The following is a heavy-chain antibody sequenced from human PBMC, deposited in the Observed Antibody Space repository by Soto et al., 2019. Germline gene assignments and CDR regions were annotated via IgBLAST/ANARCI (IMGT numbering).Heavy chain of an antibody. Sequence: LSLTCAVYGGSFSGYYWSWIRQPPGKGLEWIGEINHSGSTNYNPSLKSRVTISVDTSKNQFSLKLSSVTAADTAVYYCARTIYDFWSGYTYHIDYWGQGTLVTVSS. CDR2: INHSGST. V-gene: IGHV4-34*01. CDR3: ARTIYDFWSGYTYHIDY. J-gene: IGHJ4*02. CDR1: GGSFSGYY. D-gene: IGHD3-3*01.